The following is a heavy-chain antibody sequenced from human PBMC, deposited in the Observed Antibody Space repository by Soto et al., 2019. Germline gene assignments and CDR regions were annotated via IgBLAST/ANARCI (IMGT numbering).Heavy chain of an antibody. J-gene: IGHJ4*02. CDR3: ASNSYGYIFYDD. V-gene: IGHV4-30-4*01. CDR1: GGSISSGDYY. D-gene: IGHD5-18*01. CDR2: IYYSGST. Sequence: SETLSLTCTVSGGSISSGDYYWSWIRQPPGKGLEWIGYIYYSGSTYYNPSLKSRVTISVDTSKNQFSLKLSSVTAADTAVYYCASNSYGYIFYDDWGQGTLVTVYS.